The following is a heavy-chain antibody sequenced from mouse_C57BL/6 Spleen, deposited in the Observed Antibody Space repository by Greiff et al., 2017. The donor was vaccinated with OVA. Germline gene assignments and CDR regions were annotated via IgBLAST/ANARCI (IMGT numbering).Heavy chain of an antibody. D-gene: IGHD1-1*01. Sequence: SGAELVRPGSSVKMSCKTSGYTFTSYGINWVKQRPGQGLEWIGYIYIGNGYTEYNEKFKGKATLTSDTSSSTAYMQLSSLTTEDSAIYYCARHYGSSYRYFDVWGTGTTVTVSS. V-gene: IGHV1-58*01. CDR1: GYTFTSYG. CDR2: IYIGNGYT. CDR3: ARHYGSSYRYFDV. J-gene: IGHJ1*03.